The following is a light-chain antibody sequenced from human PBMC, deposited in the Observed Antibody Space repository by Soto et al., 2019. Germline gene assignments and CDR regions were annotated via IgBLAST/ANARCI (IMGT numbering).Light chain of an antibody. CDR3: QQYGSSPLT. CDR1: QSVSSSY. V-gene: IGKV3-20*01. CDR2: GAS. J-gene: IGKJ4*01. Sequence: EIVLTQSPGTLSLSPGARAPLSCRASQSVSSSYLAWYQQKPGQAPRPLIYGASSRATGIPDRFSGSGSGTDFTLTISRLEPEDFAVYYCQQYGSSPLTFGGGTKVDIK.